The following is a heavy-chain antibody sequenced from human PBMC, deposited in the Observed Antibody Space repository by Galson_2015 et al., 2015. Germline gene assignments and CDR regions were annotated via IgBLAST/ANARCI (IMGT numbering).Heavy chain of an antibody. Sequence: SLRLSCAASGFSFSSFWMSWVRQAPGEGLEWVANIKQDGSEKNYVDSVKGRFTISRDNAKNSLYLQMNSLRAEDTAVYYCARILGSGPDYYYYGMDVWGQGTTVTVSS. V-gene: IGHV3-7*01. CDR2: IKQDGSEK. J-gene: IGHJ6*02. CDR3: ARILGSGPDYYYYGMDV. D-gene: IGHD3-10*01. CDR1: GFSFSSFW.